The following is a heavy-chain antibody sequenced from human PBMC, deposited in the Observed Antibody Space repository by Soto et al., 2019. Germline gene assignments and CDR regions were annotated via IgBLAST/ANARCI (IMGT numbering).Heavy chain of an antibody. J-gene: IGHJ4*02. V-gene: IGHV4-59*01. CDR1: GGSISSYY. CDR2: IYYSGST. CDR3: ARVAYRRYYDSSVTAIDY. Sequence: PSETLSLTCTVSGGSISSYYWSWIRQPPGKGLEWIGYIYYSGSTNYNPSLKSRVTISVDTSKNQFSLKLSSVTAADTAVYYCARVAYRRYYDSSVTAIDYWGQGTLVTVSS. D-gene: IGHD3-22*01.